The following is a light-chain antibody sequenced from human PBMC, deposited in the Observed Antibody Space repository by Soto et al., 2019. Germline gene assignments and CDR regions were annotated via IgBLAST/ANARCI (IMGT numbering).Light chain of an antibody. J-gene: IGKJ5*01. CDR1: QSIATY. CDR3: QQSYSIPIT. Sequence: DIQMTQSPSSLSASVGDRVTITCRASQSIATYLNWYQHKSGKAPKLLIYAASSLQTGVSSRFSGSGSGTDFTLTISSLQPEDFATYFCQQSYSIPITFGQGTRLEIK. CDR2: AAS. V-gene: IGKV1-39*01.